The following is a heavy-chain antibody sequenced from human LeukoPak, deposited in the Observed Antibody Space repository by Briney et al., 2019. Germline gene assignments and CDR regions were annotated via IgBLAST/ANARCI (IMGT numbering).Heavy chain of an antibody. CDR2: ISSSGSTI. Sequence: GGSLRLSCAAPGFTFSSYEMNWVRQAPGKGLEWVSYISSSGSTIYYADSVKGRFTISRDNAKNSLYLQMNSLRAEDTAVYYCARGGTAAAAYYFDYWGQGTLVTVSS. V-gene: IGHV3-48*03. CDR3: ARGGTAAAAYYFDY. CDR1: GFTFSSYE. D-gene: IGHD6-13*01. J-gene: IGHJ4*02.